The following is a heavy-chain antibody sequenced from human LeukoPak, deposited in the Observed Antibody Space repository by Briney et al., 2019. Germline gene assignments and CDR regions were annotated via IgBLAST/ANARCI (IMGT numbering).Heavy chain of an antibody. Sequence: ASVKVSCKASGYTFASNYIHWVRQAPGQGLEWMGMISPRDVSTSYAQKFQGRVTVTRDTSTSTVHMELSGLRSEDTAVYYCARDQEGFDYWGQGTLVTVSS. CDR2: ISPRDVST. CDR3: ARDQEGFDY. J-gene: IGHJ4*02. CDR1: GYTFASNY. V-gene: IGHV1-46*01.